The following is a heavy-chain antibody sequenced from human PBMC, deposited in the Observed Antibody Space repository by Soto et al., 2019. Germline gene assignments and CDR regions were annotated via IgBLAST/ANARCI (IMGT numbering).Heavy chain of an antibody. CDR3: ARGVVVTATYAFDS. Sequence: PSETLSLTCTVSGGSISSYYWSWIRQPPGKGLEWIGYIYYSGSTNYNPSLKSRVTISVDTSKNQFSLKLSSVTAADTAVYYCARGVVVTATYAFDSWGQGTMVTVSS. CDR1: GGSISSYY. V-gene: IGHV4-59*01. J-gene: IGHJ3*02. D-gene: IGHD2-21*02. CDR2: IYYSGST.